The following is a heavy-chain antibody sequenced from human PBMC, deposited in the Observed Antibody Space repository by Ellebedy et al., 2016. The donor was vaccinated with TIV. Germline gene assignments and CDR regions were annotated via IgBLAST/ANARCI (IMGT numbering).Heavy chain of an antibody. CDR2: IYPDGST. D-gene: IGHD1-7*01. V-gene: IGHV4-38-2*02. J-gene: IGHJ4*02. CDR1: GYSISSGYY. CDR3: ARRNWNFALRTDYLDS. Sequence: MPSETLSLTCSVTGYSISSGYYWGWIRQSPGKGLEWIGSIYPDGSTYYSPSLRSRVTISVDTSKNEFSLKLSSVTAADTAVYYCARRNWNFALRTDYLDSWGRGTLVTVSS.